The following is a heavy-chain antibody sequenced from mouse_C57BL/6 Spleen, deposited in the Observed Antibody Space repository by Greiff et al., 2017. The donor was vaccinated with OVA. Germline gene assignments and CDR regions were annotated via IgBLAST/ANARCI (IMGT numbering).Heavy chain of an antibody. CDR1: GFSLTSYA. CDR3: ARNEVLRSYYFDY. J-gene: IGHJ2*01. Sequence: VKLVESGPGLVAPSQSLSITCTVSGFSLTSYAISWVRQPPGKGLEWLGVIWTGGGTNYNSALKSRLSISKDNSKSQVFLKMNSLQTDDTARYYCARNEVLRSYYFDYWGQGTTLTVSS. CDR2: IWTGGGT. V-gene: IGHV2-9-1*01. D-gene: IGHD1-1*01.